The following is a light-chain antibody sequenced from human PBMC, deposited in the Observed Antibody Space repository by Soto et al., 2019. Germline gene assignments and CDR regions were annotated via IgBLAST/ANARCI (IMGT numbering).Light chain of an antibody. CDR3: SSFRSSTTLPYV. CDR1: GSDVGGYNY. V-gene: IGLV2-14*01. J-gene: IGLJ1*01. CDR2: EVS. Sequence: QSVLTQPASVSGSPGQSITISCTGTGSDVGGYNYVSWYQQHPGKAPKLMIYEVSNRPSGVSNRFSGSKSGNTASLTISGLQAEDEADYYCSSFRSSTTLPYVFGTGTKMTVL.